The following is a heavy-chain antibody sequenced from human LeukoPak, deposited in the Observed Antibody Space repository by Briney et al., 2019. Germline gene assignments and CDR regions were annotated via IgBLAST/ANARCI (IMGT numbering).Heavy chain of an antibody. D-gene: IGHD2-2*01. CDR1: GFIFTTYW. CDR3: AKGQPFDY. V-gene: IGHV3-74*01. J-gene: IGHJ4*02. CDR2: INTDGSRT. Sequence: QPGGSLRLSCAASGFIFTTYWMHWVRQVPGKGLVWVSRINTDGSRTYYADSVKGRFTISRDNAKNTVYLQMNSLRAEDTAVYYCAKGQPFDYWGQGTLVTVSS.